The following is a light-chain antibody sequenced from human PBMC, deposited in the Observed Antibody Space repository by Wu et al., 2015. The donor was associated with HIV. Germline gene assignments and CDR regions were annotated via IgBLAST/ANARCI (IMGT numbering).Light chain of an antibody. Sequence: EIVMTQSPATLSVSPGERVTLSCRASQSVSSNLAWYQQKPGQAPRLLIFDASLRATGLPARFSGSGSGTDFTLTISSLEVEDSAVYYCQQRSDRPLTFGQGTRLEIK. CDR2: DAS. CDR1: QSVSSN. V-gene: IGKV3D-15*01. J-gene: IGKJ5*01. CDR3: QQRSDRPLT.